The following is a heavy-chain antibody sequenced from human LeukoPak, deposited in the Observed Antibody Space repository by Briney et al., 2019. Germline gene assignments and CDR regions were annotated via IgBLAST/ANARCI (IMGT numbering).Heavy chain of an antibody. D-gene: IGHD3-10*01. J-gene: IGHJ5*02. Sequence: EAGGSLRLSCAASGFTFSSYEMNWVRQAPGKGLEWVSYISSSGSTIYYADSVKGRFTISRDNAKNSLYLQMNSLRAEDTAVYYCAREYRGDYYGSGIETWGQGTLVTVSS. CDR1: GFTFSSYE. CDR2: ISSSGSTI. CDR3: AREYRGDYYGSGIET. V-gene: IGHV3-48*03.